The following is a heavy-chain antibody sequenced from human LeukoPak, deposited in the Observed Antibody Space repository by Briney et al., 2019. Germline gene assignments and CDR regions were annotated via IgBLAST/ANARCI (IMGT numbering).Heavy chain of an antibody. D-gene: IGHD3-10*01. V-gene: IGHV3-72*01. CDR1: GFTFSDHL. Sequence: GGSLRLSCAASGFTFSDHLMDWVRQAPGKGLEWVGRSRHKGNNYATQYAASVKDRFTISRDDSKNSLHLQMNSLKTEDTAVYFCVAMLRGVGHWGQGTLVTVSS. J-gene: IGHJ4*02. CDR2: SRHKGNNYAT. CDR3: VAMLRGVGH.